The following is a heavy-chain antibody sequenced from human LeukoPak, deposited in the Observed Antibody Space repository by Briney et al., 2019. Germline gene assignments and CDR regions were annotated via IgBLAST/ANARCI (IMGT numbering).Heavy chain of an antibody. D-gene: IGHD6-13*01. Sequence: SETLSLTCTVSNDSFSIYYWSWIRQPAGQGLEWIGRISTSGSGSSNYNPTLKSRVTISVDTSKNQFSLKLRSVTAADTAVYFCASSNWLRDANFDSWGQGTLVTVSS. CDR3: ASSNWLRDANFDS. CDR2: ISTSGSGSS. J-gene: IGHJ4*02. CDR1: NDSFSIYY. V-gene: IGHV4-4*07.